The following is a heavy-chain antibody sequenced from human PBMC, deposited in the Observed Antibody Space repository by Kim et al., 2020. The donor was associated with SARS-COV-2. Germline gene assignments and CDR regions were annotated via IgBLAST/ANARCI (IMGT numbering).Heavy chain of an antibody. J-gene: IGHJ3*02. V-gene: IGHV3-48*03. Sequence: GGSLRLSCAASGFTFSSYEMNWVRQAPGKGLEWVSYISSSGSTIYYADSVKGRFTISRDNAKNSLYLQMNSLRAEDTAVYYCARDLKIAAAEEFDAFDIWGQGTMVTVSS. CDR1: GFTFSSYE. CDR2: ISSSGSTI. D-gene: IGHD6-13*01. CDR3: ARDLKIAAAEEFDAFDI.